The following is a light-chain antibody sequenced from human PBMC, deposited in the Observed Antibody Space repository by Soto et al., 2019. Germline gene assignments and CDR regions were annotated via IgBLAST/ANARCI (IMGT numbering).Light chain of an antibody. CDR1: SSDIGGYNY. J-gene: IGLJ2*01. CDR2: DVN. V-gene: IGLV2-14*03. Sequence: QSALTQPASVSGSPGQSITISCTGTSSDIGGYNYVSWYQQHPGKAPKLMIYDVNNRPSGVSNRFSGAKSGNTASLTISGLQAEDEADYYCSSYTSTSTLAVFGGGTTLTVL. CDR3: SSYTSTSTLAV.